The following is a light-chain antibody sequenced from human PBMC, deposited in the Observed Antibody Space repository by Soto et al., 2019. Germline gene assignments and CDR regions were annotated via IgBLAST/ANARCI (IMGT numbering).Light chain of an antibody. CDR3: QQSDSFPRT. CDR2: HAS. CDR1: QGIRNW. V-gene: IGKV1D-12*01. J-gene: IGKJ3*01. Sequence: DIQMTQSPSSVSASVGDRVTITCRASQGIRNWLAWYQQKPGKAPKLLIYHASSLKSGVPSRFSGSGLGTDFTLTISSLQPEDFATYYCQQSDSFPRTFGPGTTVDIK.